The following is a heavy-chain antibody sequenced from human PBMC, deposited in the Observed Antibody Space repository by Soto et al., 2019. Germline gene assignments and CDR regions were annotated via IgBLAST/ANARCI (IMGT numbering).Heavy chain of an antibody. D-gene: IGHD3-22*01. Sequence: SVKVSCKASGGTFSSYAISWVRQAPGQGLEWMGGIIPIFGTANYAQKFQGRVTITADESTSTAYMELSSLRSEDTAVYYCARDRGYYYDSSGYYYAFDIWGQGTMVTVSS. V-gene: IGHV1-69*13. CDR3: ARDRGYYYDSSGYYYAFDI. CDR2: IIPIFGTA. CDR1: GGTFSSYA. J-gene: IGHJ3*02.